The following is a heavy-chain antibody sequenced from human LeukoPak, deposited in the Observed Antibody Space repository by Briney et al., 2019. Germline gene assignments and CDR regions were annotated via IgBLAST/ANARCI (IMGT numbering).Heavy chain of an antibody. V-gene: IGHV4-34*01. D-gene: IGHD6-13*01. CDR2: INHSGST. CDR3: ARGLYSSRRPRFDY. CDR1: GGSFSGYY. Sequence: SETLSLTCAVYGGSFSGYYWSWLRQPPGKGLEWIGEINHSGSTNYNPSLKSRVTISVDTSKNQFSLKLSSVTAADTAVYYCARGLYSSRRPRFDYWGQGTLVTVSS. J-gene: IGHJ4*02.